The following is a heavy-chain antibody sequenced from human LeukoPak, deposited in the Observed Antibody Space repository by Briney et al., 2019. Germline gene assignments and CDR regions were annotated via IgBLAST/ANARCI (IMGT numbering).Heavy chain of an antibody. Sequence: SETLSLTCTVSGGSISSYYWSWIRQPPGKRLEWIGYIYYSGSTNYNPSLKSRVTISVDTSKNQFSLKLSSVTAADTAVYYCARDKRGPILYWGQGTLVTVSS. V-gene: IGHV4-59*01. J-gene: IGHJ4*02. CDR2: IYYSGST. D-gene: IGHD5-12*01. CDR3: ARDKRGPILY. CDR1: GGSISSYY.